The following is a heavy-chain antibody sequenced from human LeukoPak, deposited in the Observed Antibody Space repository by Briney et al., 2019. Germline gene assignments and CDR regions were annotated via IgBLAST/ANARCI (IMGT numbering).Heavy chain of an antibody. J-gene: IGHJ4*02. V-gene: IGHV3-23*01. CDR3: SRGLYSSSP. CDR2: IRGSGFI. CDR1: GFTFSSYA. D-gene: IGHD6-6*01. Sequence: GGSLRLSCAASGFTFSSYAMSWVRQAPGKGLEWVSAIRGSGFIDYADYVKGRFSISRDNSKNTLYLQMNSMRAEDTAVYYCSRGLYSSSPWGQGTLVTVSS.